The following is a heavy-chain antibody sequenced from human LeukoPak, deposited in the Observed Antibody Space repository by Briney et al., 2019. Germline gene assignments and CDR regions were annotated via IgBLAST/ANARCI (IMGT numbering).Heavy chain of an antibody. CDR1: GGSISSSSYY. D-gene: IGHD3-9*01. Sequence: SETLSLTCTVSGGSISSSSYYWGWIRQPPGKGLEWIGSIYYSGSTYYNPSLKSRVTISVDTSKNQFSLKLSSVTAADTAVYYCARGLRYFDWSPLYYFDYWGQGTLVTVSS. CDR2: IYYSGST. V-gene: IGHV4-39*07. J-gene: IGHJ4*02. CDR3: ARGLRYFDWSPLYYFDY.